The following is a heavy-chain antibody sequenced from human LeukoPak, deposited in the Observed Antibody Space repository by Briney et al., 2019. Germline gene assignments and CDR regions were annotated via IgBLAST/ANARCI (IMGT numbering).Heavy chain of an antibody. J-gene: IGHJ6*03. CDR3: ARDRKGYYYYMDV. CDR1: GFTFRSYA. CDR2: IKQDGSEK. V-gene: IGHV3-7*01. Sequence: PGGSLRLSCGASGFTFRSYAMSWVRQAPGKGLEWVANIKQDGSEKYYVDSVKGRFTISRDNAKNSLYLQMNSLRADDTAVYYCARDRKGYYYYMDVWGKGTTVTISS.